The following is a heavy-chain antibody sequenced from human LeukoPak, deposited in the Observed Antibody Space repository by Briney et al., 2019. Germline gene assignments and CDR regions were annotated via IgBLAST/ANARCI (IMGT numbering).Heavy chain of an antibody. V-gene: IGHV3-48*03. J-gene: IGHJ4*02. D-gene: IGHD2-21*02. CDR2: ISSSGSTI. CDR1: GFTFSSYE. CDR3: ARDSIYCGGDCYSGYLDY. Sequence: PGGSLRLSCAASGFTFSSYEMNWVRQAPGKGLEWVSYISSSGSTIYYADSVKGRFTISRDNAKNSLYLQMNSLRAEDTAVYYCARDSIYCGGDCYSGYLDYWGQGTLVTVSS.